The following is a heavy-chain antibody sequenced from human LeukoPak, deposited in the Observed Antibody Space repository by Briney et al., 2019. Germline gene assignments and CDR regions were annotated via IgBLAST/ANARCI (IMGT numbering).Heavy chain of an antibody. V-gene: IGHV3-21*01. CDR2: ISRGSASI. J-gene: IGHJ2*01. CDR3: ARAPPYCGGDCSDWYFDL. D-gene: IGHD2-21*02. CDR1: GFTFSSYS. Sequence: PGGSLRLSCAASGFTFSSYSMNWVRHAPGKGLEWVLSISRGSASIYYADSLRGRVTISRDNAKNSLSLQMNSLRVEDTAVYYCARAPPYCGGDCSDWYFDLWGRGTLVTVSS.